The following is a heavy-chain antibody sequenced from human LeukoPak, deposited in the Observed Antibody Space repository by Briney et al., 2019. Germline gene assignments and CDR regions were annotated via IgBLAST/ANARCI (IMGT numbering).Heavy chain of an antibody. CDR2: ISYDGSNK. CDR1: GFTFSSYA. Sequence: GGPLRLSCAASGFTFSSYAMHWVRQAPGKGLEWVAVISYDGSNKYYADSVKGRFTISRDNSKNTLYLQMNSLRAEDTAVYYCARERITMVRGVIRGPIDYWGQGTLVAVSS. CDR3: ARERITMVRGVIRGPIDY. J-gene: IGHJ4*02. D-gene: IGHD3-10*01. V-gene: IGHV3-30*04.